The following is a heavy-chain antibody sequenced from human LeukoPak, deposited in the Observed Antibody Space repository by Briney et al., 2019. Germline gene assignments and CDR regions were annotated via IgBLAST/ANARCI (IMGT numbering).Heavy chain of an antibody. CDR3: AVPRSSGSYRGRFDY. D-gene: IGHD1-26*01. Sequence: PGVSLRLPCAASGFTFSSYAMRWVRQAPGKGLEWVSAIRGCGGSTYYADSVKGRYPISRDNSKNTLYLEMKTVSAEHTAVYDCAVPRSSGSYRGRFDYWGQGTLVTGSS. J-gene: IGHJ4*02. CDR1: GFTFSSYA. CDR2: IRGCGGST. V-gene: IGHV3-23*01.